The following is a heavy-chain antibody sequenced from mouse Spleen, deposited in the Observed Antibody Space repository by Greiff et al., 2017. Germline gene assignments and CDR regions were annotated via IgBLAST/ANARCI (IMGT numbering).Heavy chain of an antibody. CDR3: ARHEGKVEEDWYFDV. CDR1: GYTFTEYT. V-gene: IGHV1-62-2*01. J-gene: IGHJ1*03. D-gene: IGHD1-1*01. CDR2: FYPGSGSI. Sequence: QVQLKESGAELVKPGASVKLSCKASGYTFTEYTIHWVKQRSGQGLEWIGWFYPGSGSIKYNEKFKDKATLTADKSSSTVYMELSRLTSEDSAVYLCARHEGKVEEDWYFDVWGTGTTVTVSS.